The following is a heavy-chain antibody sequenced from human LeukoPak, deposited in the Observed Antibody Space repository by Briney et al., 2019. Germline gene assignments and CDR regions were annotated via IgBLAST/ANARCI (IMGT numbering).Heavy chain of an antibody. D-gene: IGHD3-10*02. J-gene: IGHJ6*04. CDR1: GFTFSSYS. CDR2: ISYDGSNK. V-gene: IGHV3-30*18. Sequence: GGSLRLSCAASGFTFSSYSMNWVRQAPGKGLEWVAVISYDGSNKYYADSVKGRFTISRDNAKNSLYLQMNSLRAEDTAVYYYAELGITMIGGVWGKGTTVTISS. CDR3: AELGITMIGGV.